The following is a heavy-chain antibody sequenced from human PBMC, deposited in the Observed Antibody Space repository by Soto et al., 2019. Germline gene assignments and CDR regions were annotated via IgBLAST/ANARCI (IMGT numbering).Heavy chain of an antibody. D-gene: IGHD5-18*01. CDR3: VRETGYPYYFDY. Sequence: SVKVSCKASGGTFSSYAISWVRQAPGQGLEWMGGIIPIFGTANYAQKFQGRVTITADESTSTAYMELSSLRSEDTAMYYCVRETGYPYYFDYWGQGTLVTVSS. V-gene: IGHV1-69*13. CDR1: GGTFSSYA. CDR2: IIPIFGTA. J-gene: IGHJ4*02.